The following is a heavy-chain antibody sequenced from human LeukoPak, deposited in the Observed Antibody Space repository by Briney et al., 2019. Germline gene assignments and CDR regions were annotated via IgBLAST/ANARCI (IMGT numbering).Heavy chain of an antibody. D-gene: IGHD2-15*01. CDR3: VRDNPRCCGVVPANIDDY. J-gene: IGHJ4*02. CDR2: ISSSSSYI. V-gene: IGHV3-21*01. Sequence: GGSLRLSCAASGFTFSTFWMSWVRQAPGKGLEWVSSISSSSSYIYYADSVKGRFTISRDNAKNSLYLQMNSLRAEDTAVYYCVRDNPRCCGVVPANIDDYWGQGTLVTVSS. CDR1: GFTFSTFW.